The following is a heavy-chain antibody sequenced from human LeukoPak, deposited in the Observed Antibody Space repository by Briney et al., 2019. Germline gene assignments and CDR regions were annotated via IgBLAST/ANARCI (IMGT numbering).Heavy chain of an antibody. Sequence: PGGSLRLSCAASGFTLSSYEMNWVRQAPGKGLEWVSYISSSGSTIYYADSVKGRFTISRDNAKNSLYLQMNSLRAEDTAVYYCARLSGYRYYYYGMDVWGQGTTVTVSS. J-gene: IGHJ6*02. D-gene: IGHD5-12*01. CDR1: GFTLSSYE. V-gene: IGHV3-48*03. CDR2: ISSSGSTI. CDR3: ARLSGYRYYYYGMDV.